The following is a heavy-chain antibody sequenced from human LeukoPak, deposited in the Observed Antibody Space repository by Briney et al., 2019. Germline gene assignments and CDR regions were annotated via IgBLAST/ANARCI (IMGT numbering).Heavy chain of an antibody. Sequence: SETLSLTCAVYGGSFSGYYWSWIRQPPRQGLEWIGEINNRGSTNYNPSLKSRATITADTSKNQFSLKLSSVTGADTAVYYCARGIAAAIDYCGQGTLVTASS. CDR2: INNRGST. D-gene: IGHD6-13*01. CDR1: GGSFSGYY. J-gene: IGHJ4*02. CDR3: ARGIAAAIDY. V-gene: IGHV4-34*01.